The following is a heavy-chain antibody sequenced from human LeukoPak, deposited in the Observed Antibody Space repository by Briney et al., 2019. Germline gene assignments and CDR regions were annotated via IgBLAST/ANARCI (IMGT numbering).Heavy chain of an antibody. CDR1: GYTFTGYY. CDR2: INPNSGGT. D-gene: IGHD3-3*01. Sequence: ASVKVSCTASGYTFTGYYMHWVRQAPGQGLEWMGWINPNSGGTNYAQKFQGRVTMTRDTSISTAYMELSRLRSDDTAVYYCARVNHDFWSGYYYYYYYGMDVWGQGTTVTVSS. J-gene: IGHJ6*02. CDR3: ARVNHDFWSGYYYYYYYGMDV. V-gene: IGHV1-2*02.